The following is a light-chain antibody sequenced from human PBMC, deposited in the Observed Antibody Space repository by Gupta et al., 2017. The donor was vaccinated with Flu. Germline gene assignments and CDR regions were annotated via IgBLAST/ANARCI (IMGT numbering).Light chain of an antibody. V-gene: IGKV2-30*02. CDR3: MQGTHWPT. CDR2: RVS. J-gene: IGKJ1*01. Sequence: DVVMTQSPLSLPVTLGQPASISCRSSQSLVHSNGNTYLTWFQQRPGPSPRRLIYRVSNRDSGVPDRFSGSGSGTDFTLKISRLEAEDVGVYYCMQGTHWPTFGQGTKVEIK. CDR1: QSLVHSNGNTY.